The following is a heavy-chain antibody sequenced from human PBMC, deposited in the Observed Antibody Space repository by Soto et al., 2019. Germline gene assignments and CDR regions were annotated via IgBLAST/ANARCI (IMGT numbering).Heavy chain of an antibody. CDR3: ATRGAGAVNWFDP. Sequence: SETLSLTCAVSGGSISSSNWWTWVRQPPGKGLQWIGEIYHRGSSNYNPSLKRRVTISVDKSKNQFSLKLSSVTAADTAVYYCATRGAGAVNWFDPWGQGTLVTVSS. J-gene: IGHJ5*02. V-gene: IGHV4-4*02. D-gene: IGHD1-26*01. CDR2: IYHRGSS. CDR1: GGSISSSNW.